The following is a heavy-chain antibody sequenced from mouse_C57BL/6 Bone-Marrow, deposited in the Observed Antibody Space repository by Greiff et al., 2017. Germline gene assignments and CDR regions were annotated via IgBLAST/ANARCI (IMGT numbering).Heavy chain of an antibody. V-gene: IGHV1-12*01. J-gene: IGHJ4*01. CDR3: ARCSRVYYYAMDY. CDR1: GFTFTSYN. Sequence: LQESGAELVRPGASVKMSCKASGFTFTSYNMHWVKQTPRQGLEWIGAIYPGNGDTSYNQKFKGKATLTVDKSSSTAYMQLSSLTSEDSAVYFCARCSRVYYYAMDYWGQGTSVTVSS. D-gene: IGHD1-1*01. CDR2: IYPGNGDT.